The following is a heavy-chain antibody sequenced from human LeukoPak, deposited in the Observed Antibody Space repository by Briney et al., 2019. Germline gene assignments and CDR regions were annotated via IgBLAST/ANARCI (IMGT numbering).Heavy chain of an antibody. J-gene: IGHJ6*03. V-gene: IGHV3-53*01. Sequence: GGSLRLSCAASGFTVSSNYMSWVRQAPGKGLEWVSVIYSGGSTYYADSVKGRFTISRDNSKNTLYLQMNSLRAEDTAVYYCARETSLAAAGTVPSYYDYYMDVWGKGTTVTVSS. CDR3: ARETSLAAAGTVPSYYDYYMDV. CDR1: GFTVSSNY. D-gene: IGHD6-13*01. CDR2: IYSGGST.